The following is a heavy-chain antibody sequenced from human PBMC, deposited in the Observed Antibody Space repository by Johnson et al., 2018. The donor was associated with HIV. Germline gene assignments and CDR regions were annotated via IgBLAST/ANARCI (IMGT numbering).Heavy chain of an antibody. CDR2: IRYDGSNK. Sequence: QVQLVESGGGVVQPGGSLRLSCAASGFTFRSYGMHWVRQAPRKGLGWVAFIRYDGSNKYYADSVKGRFTISRDNSKNTLYLQMNSLRAEDTAVYYCGRSRVDIVVVAGAFDIWGQGTMVTVSS. CDR1: GFTFRSYG. J-gene: IGHJ3*02. D-gene: IGHD2-15*01. CDR3: GRSRVDIVVVAGAFDI. V-gene: IGHV3-30*02.